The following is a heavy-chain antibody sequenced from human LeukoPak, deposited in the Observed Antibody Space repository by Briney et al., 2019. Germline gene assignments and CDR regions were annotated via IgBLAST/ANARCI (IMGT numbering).Heavy chain of an antibody. CDR1: GGSFSGYY. Sequence: SETLSLTCAVYGGSFSGYYWSWIRQPPGKGPEWIGEINHSGSTNYNPSFKSRVTISVDTSKNQFSLKLSSVTAADTAVYYCARGLTYYDISDYQPWGQGTLVTVSS. D-gene: IGHD3-22*01. CDR2: INHSGST. CDR3: ARGLTYYDISDYQP. J-gene: IGHJ4*02. V-gene: IGHV4-34*01.